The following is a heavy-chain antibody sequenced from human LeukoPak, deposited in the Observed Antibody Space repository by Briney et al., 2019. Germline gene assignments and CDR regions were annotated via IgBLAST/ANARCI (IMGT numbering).Heavy chain of an antibody. Sequence: GGSLRLSCAASGFPFSSYAMHWVRQAPGKGLEWVALISYDGYNKYYADSVKGRFTISRDNSKSTLYLQMNSLRAEDTAVYYCARARYCSSITCRDAFDIWGQGTMVTVSS. CDR3: ARARYCSSITCRDAFDI. CDR1: GFPFSSYA. J-gene: IGHJ3*02. V-gene: IGHV3-30-3*01. CDR2: ISYDGYNK. D-gene: IGHD2-2*01.